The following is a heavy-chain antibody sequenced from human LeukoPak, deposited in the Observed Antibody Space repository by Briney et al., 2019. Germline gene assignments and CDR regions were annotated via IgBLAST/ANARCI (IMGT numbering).Heavy chain of an antibody. CDR2: TKQDGSEQ. Sequence: GGSLRLSCAASGFTFSNAWMSWVRQAPGKGLEWVADTKQDGSEQYYVDSVRGRFTISRDNGKNSLYLQMNSLRVEDTAVYFCARDSTGWQADSFDIWGQGTMVTVSS. D-gene: IGHD2-8*02. J-gene: IGHJ3*02. CDR1: GFTFSNAW. V-gene: IGHV3-7*01. CDR3: ARDSTGWQADSFDI.